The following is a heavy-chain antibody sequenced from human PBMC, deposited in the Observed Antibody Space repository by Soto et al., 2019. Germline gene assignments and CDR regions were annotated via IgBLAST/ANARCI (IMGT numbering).Heavy chain of an antibody. CDR3: ARAAPPGYSSGWRPYYYYYGMDV. CDR2: IYYSGST. V-gene: IGHV4-59*01. Sequence: SETLSLTCTVSGGSISSYYWSWIRQPPGKGLEWIGYIYYSGSTNYNPSFKSRVTISVDTSKNQFSLKLSSVTAADTAVYYCARAAPPGYSSGWRPYYYYYGMDVWGQGTTVTVS. J-gene: IGHJ6*02. D-gene: IGHD6-19*01. CDR1: GGSISSYY.